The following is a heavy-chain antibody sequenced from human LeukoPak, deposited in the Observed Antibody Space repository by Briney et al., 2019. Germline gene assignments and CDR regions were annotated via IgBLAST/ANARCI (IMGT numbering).Heavy chain of an antibody. V-gene: IGHV1-69*04. J-gene: IGHJ3*02. CDR3: ARVSSWLRDPGAAFDI. CDR2: IIPILGIA. CDR1: GGTFSSYA. D-gene: IGHD5-12*01. Sequence: GASVKVSCKASGGTFSSYAVSWVRQAPGQGLEWMGRIIPILGIANYAQKFQGRVTITADKSTSTAYMELSSLRSEDTAVYYCARVSSWLRDPGAAFDIWGQGTMVTVSS.